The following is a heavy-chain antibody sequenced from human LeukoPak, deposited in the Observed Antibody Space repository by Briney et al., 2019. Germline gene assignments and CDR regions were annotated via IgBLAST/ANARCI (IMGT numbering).Heavy chain of an antibody. V-gene: IGHV3-13*01. CDR1: GFTFSSYD. Sequence: HTGGSLRLSCAASGFTFSSYDMHWVRQATGKGLEWVSAIGTAGDTYYPGSVKGRFTISRENAKNSLYLQMNSLRAGDTAVYYCARANVQGGWLQLGGYYFDYWGQGTLVTVSS. CDR3: ARANVQGGWLQLGGYYFDY. CDR2: IGTAGDT. J-gene: IGHJ4*02. D-gene: IGHD5-24*01.